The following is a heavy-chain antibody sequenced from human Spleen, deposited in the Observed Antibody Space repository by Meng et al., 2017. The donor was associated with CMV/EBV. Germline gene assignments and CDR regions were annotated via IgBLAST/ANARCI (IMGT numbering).Heavy chain of an antibody. J-gene: IGHJ4*02. Sequence: TVSSYAISWVRQAPGQGLEWMGGIIPIFGTANYAQKFQGRVTITTDESTSTAYMELSSLRSEDTAVYYCARGAYGDSSGYYGGSFDYWGQGTLVTVSS. CDR3: ARGAYGDSSGYYGGSFDY. CDR1: TVSSYA. CDR2: IIPIFGTA. V-gene: IGHV1-69*05. D-gene: IGHD3-22*01.